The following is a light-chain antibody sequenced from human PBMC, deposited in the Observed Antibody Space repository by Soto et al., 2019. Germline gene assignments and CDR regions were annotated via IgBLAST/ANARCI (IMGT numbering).Light chain of an antibody. CDR1: QSIGSSY. CDR2: GAS. V-gene: IGKV3-20*01. J-gene: IGKJ5*01. Sequence: ESVLTQSPGTLSLSQGERATLSCRASQSIGSSYLAWYQQKPGQAPRLLIYGASSRATGIPDRFSGGGSGTDFSLTIIRLDPEDFAVYYCQQYSSSPITFGQGRRLEI. CDR3: QQYSSSPIT.